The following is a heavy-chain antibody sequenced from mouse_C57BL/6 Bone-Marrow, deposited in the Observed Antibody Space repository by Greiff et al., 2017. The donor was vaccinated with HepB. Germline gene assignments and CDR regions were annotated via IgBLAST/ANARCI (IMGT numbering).Heavy chain of an antibody. V-gene: IGHV1-82*01. CDR2: IYPGDGDT. CDR3: ANYDYDGGYYFDY. D-gene: IGHD2-4*01. CDR1: GYAFSSSW. Sequence: VKLMESGPELVKPGASVKISCKASGYAFSSSWMNWVKQRPGKGLEWIGRIYPGDGDTNYNGKFKGKATLTADKSSSTAYMQLSSLTSEDSAVYFCANYDYDGGYYFDYWGQGTTLTVSS. J-gene: IGHJ2*01.